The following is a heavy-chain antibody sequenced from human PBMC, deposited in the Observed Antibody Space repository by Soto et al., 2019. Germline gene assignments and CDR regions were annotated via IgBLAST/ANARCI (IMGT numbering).Heavy chain of an antibody. D-gene: IGHD6-13*01. J-gene: IGHJ6*02. Sequence: PGVSLRLSCAASGFTFSSYAMHWVRQAPGKGLEWVAVISYDGSNKYYADSVKGRFTISRDNSKNTLYLQMNSLRAEDKAVYYCARVHEQGDSIRCYSPNVYYYYGMDVWGQATQVTVSS. CDR3: ARVHEQGDSIRCYSPNVYYYYGMDV. V-gene: IGHV3-30-3*01. CDR1: GFTFSSYA. CDR2: ISYDGSNK.